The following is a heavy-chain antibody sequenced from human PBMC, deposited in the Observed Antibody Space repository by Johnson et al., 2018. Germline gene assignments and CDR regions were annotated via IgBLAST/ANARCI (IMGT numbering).Heavy chain of an antibody. D-gene: IGHD1-20*01. V-gene: IGHV3-30-3*01. J-gene: IGHJ6*03. Sequence: QVQLVQSGGGVVQPGRSLRLSCVASGFTFSSYAMHWVRQAPGKGLEWVAIISYDGSNKYFADSVKGRFTISRDNSKNTLYLQMNSLRAEDTAVYYWATSLTGTDYYYDYMDVWGKGTTVTVSS. CDR3: ATSLTGTDYYYDYMDV. CDR2: ISYDGSNK. CDR1: GFTFSSYA.